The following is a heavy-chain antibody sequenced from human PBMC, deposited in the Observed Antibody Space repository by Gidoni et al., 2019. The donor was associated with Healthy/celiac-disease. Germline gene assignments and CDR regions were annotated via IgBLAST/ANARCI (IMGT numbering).Heavy chain of an antibody. J-gene: IGHJ4*02. CDR1: GGSFSGYY. CDR3: ARCNTGIAARRGFDY. Sequence: QVQLQQWGAGLLKPSETLSLTCAVYGGSFSGYYWIWIRQPHWKGLEWIGEINHSGSTNYNPSLKSRVTISVDTSKTQFSLKLSSVTAADTAVYYCARCNTGIAARRGFDYWGQGTLVTVSS. V-gene: IGHV4-34*01. D-gene: IGHD6-6*01. CDR2: INHSGST.